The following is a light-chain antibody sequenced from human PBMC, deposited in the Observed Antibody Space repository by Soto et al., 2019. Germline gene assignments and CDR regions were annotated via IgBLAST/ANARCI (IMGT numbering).Light chain of an antibody. J-gene: IGLJ1*01. CDR2: DND. CDR3: GSWDSSLSAYV. V-gene: IGLV1-51*01. CDR1: SSNIGRYF. Sequence: QSVLTQPPSVSAAPGQKVTISCSGSSSNIGRYFVCWYQQLPGTAPKLLIFDNDKRPSGIPDRFSGSKSGTSATLGITGLQTGDEVEYFCGSWDSSLSAYVFGTGTKVTVL.